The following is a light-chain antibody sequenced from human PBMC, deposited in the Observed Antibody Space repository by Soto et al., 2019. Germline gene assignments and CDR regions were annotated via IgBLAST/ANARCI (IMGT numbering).Light chain of an antibody. J-gene: IGLJ2*01. CDR1: SSDIGGYNY. Sequence: QSALTQPASVSGSPGQSITISFTGISSDIGGYNYVSWYQQLPGKAPKLMIYDVSNRRSGVSNRFSGSKSGNTASLTISGLQAEDEADYYCYAYTSSSTVLFGGGTKLTVL. V-gene: IGLV2-14*03. CDR2: DVS. CDR3: YAYTSSSTVL.